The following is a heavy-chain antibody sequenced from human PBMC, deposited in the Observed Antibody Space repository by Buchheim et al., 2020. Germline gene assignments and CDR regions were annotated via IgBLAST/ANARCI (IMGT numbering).Heavy chain of an antibody. CDR2: INHSGST. J-gene: IGHJ6*03. V-gene: IGHV4-34*01. Sequence: QVQLQQWGAGLFKPSETLSLTCAVYGGSFSGYYWSWIRQPPGKGLEWIGEINHSGSTNYNPSLKTRFTISVDTSKNQSSRTLSSVTAADTAVYYCAGGRGSRYYYYYYMDVWGKGTT. D-gene: IGHD2-15*01. CDR1: GGSFSGYY. CDR3: AGGRGSRYYYYYYMDV.